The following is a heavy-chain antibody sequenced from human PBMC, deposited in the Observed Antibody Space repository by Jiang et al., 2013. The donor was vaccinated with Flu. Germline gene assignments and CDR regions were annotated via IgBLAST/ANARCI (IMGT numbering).Heavy chain of an antibody. CDR3: ARGRSTGRGALDY. J-gene: IGHJ4*02. Sequence: SGGALVQPGGSLRLSCAASGFTFGSNSMNWVRQAPGKGLEWISYASSSGSTIYYADSVKGRFTISRDNARDSLYLQMNSLRDEDTALYYCARGRSTGRGALDYWGQGTLVTVSS. CDR2: ASSSGSTI. D-gene: IGHD2-2*01. V-gene: IGHV3-48*02. CDR1: GFTFGSNS.